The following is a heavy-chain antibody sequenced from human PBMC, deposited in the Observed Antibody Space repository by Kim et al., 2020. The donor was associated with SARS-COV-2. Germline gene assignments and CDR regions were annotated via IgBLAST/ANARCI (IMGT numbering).Heavy chain of an antibody. J-gene: IGHJ6*02. CDR3: SRGDCGGDCYWEDYYGMDV. CDR2: ITDGGIT. CDR1: GGSLSCSY. D-gene: IGHD2-21*02. V-gene: IGHV4-34*01. Sequence: SETLSLTCAVYGGSLSCSYWTLIRQPPGKGLEWIGVITDGGITEYNPSPRSRVAIILDTAKKQFSLILRSVTAADTAVYFYSRGDCGGDCYWEDYYGMDVWGQGTVVTVS.